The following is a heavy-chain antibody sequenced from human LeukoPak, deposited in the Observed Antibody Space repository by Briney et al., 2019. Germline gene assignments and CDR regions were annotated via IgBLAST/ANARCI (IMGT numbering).Heavy chain of an antibody. J-gene: IGHJ3*01. Sequence: GGSLRLSCTYSGFPSRFLGMSWVRQAPGKGLEWVSGTSASGGSEYYADSVKGRFTISRDNSKNTLYLQMNSLSAEDTALYYCAKVPTYLNILTGSPFDVWGQGTMVTVSS. CDR1: GFPSRFLG. CDR2: TSASGGSE. CDR3: AKVPTYLNILTGSPFDV. V-gene: IGHV3-23*01. D-gene: IGHD3-9*01.